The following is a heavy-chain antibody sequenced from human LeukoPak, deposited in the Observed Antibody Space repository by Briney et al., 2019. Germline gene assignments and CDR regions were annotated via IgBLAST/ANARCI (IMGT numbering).Heavy chain of an antibody. D-gene: IGHD3-10*01. V-gene: IGHV4-30-2*01. CDR1: GGSISSGGYS. CDR2: IYHSGST. CDR3: ARGGFGAPFDY. Sequence: PSETLSLTCAVSGGSISSGGYSWSWIRQPPGKGLEWIGYIYHSGSTYYNPSLKSRVTISVDTSKNQFSLKLSSVTAADTAEYYCARGGFGAPFDYWGQGTLVTVSS. J-gene: IGHJ4*02.